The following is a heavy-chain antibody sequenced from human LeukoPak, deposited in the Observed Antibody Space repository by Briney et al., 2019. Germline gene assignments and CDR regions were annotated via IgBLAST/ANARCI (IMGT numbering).Heavy chain of an antibody. D-gene: IGHD2-15*01. CDR1: GYTFTGYY. V-gene: IGHV1-2*02. Sequence: GASVKVSCKASGYTFTGYYIHWVRQAPGQGLEWMGWINPHSGGTNYAQKFQGGVTMTGDTSITTAYMELSRLRSDDTAVYYCARAPLLLQHFDYWGQGTLVTVSS. CDR2: INPHSGGT. CDR3: ARAPLLLQHFDY. J-gene: IGHJ4*02.